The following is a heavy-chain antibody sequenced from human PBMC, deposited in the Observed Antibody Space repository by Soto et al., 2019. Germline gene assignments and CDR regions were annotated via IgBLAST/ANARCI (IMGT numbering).Heavy chain of an antibody. CDR3: ATRYSYVHF. Sequence: GASVKVSCKSSGCGFPDYYIHYVRQAPGQGLEWMGWINPNSGDTNYAQKFQGRVTMTRDTSFSTAYMELSSLRSDDTAVYYCATRYSYVHFWGQGTLVTVSS. D-gene: IGHD5-18*01. V-gene: IGHV1-2*02. J-gene: IGHJ4*02. CDR2: INPNSGDT. CDR1: GCGFPDYY.